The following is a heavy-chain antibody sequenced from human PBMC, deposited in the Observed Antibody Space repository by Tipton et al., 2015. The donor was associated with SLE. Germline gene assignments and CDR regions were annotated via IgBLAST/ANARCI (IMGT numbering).Heavy chain of an antibody. J-gene: IGHJ4*02. CDR1: DGSIRSTNYY. CDR3: ARHRGYFTVSDYIDY. CDR2: IFYTGST. V-gene: IGHV4-39*07. D-gene: IGHD2-8*01. Sequence: TLSLTCTVSDGSIRSTNYYWGWIRQPPGKGLEWIGSIFYTGSTYYNPSLKSRVTISVDTSKNQFSLKLTSVTAADTAVFYCARHRGYFTVSDYIDYWGQGTLVTVSS.